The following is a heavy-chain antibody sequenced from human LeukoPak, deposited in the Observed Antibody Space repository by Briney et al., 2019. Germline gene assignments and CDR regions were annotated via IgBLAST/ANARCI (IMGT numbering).Heavy chain of an antibody. J-gene: IGHJ5*02. Sequence: ESIAYIYYSRSTNYNPSLKSRLTISVHTSTNQFSLQLSPVTAADTAVYYCARAQRRNWFDPWGQGTLVTVSS. CDR3: ARAQRRNWFDP. V-gene: IGHV4-59*01. CDR2: IYYSRST.